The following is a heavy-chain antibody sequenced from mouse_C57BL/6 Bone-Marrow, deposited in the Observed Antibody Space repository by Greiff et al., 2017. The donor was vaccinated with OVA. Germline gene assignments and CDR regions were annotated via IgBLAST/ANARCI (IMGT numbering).Heavy chain of an antibody. CDR1: GYTFTSYW. V-gene: IGHV1-69*01. J-gene: IGHJ3*01. CDR3: ARGGSPFAY. CDR2: IDPSDSYT. Sequence: QVQLQQPGAELVMPGASVKLSCKASGYTFTSYWMHWVKQRPGQGLEWIGEIDPSDSYTNYNQKFKGKSTLTVDKSSSTAYMQLSSLTSEDSAVYYCARGGSPFAYWGQGTLVTVS.